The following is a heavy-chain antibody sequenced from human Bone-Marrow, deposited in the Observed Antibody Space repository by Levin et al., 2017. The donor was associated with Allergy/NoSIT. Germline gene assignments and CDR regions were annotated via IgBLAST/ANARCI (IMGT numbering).Heavy chain of an antibody. Sequence: PSETLSLTCTVSGGSVSIGENYWSWIRQSPGKGLEWIGYIYYSGATYYNPSLRSRVSISMDTSKNQFPLEVTSVTAADTAVYYCARARQWFGELMNWGQGTLVTVSP. CDR1: GGSVSIGENY. D-gene: IGHD3-10*01. CDR2: IYYSGAT. CDR3: ARARQWFGELMN. V-gene: IGHV4-30-4*01. J-gene: IGHJ4*02.